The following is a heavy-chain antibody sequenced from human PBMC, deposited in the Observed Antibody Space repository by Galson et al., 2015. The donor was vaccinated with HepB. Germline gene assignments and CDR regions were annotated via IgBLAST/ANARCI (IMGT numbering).Heavy chain of an antibody. CDR3: AKDGITMIARTGYYGMDV. D-gene: IGHD3-22*01. J-gene: IGHJ6*02. CDR1: GFTFSSYG. Sequence: SLRLSCAASGFTFSSYGMHWVRQAPGKGLEWVAVISYDGSNKYYADSVKGRFTISRDNSKNTLYLQMNSLRAEDTAVYYCAKDGITMIARTGYYGMDVWGQGTTVTVSS. V-gene: IGHV3-30*18. CDR2: ISYDGSNK.